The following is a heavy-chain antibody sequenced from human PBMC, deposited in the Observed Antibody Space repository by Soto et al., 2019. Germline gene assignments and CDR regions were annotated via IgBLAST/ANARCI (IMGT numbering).Heavy chain of an antibody. CDR1: GFTFSSYG. CDR3: AKDSPLTAPFDY. V-gene: IGHV3-30*18. J-gene: IGHJ4*02. CDR2: ISYDGSNK. D-gene: IGHD2-21*02. Sequence: GGSLRLSCAASGFTFSSYGMHWVRQAPGKGLEWVAVISYDGSNKYYADSVKGRFTISRDNSKNTLYLQMNSLRAEDTAVYYCAKDSPLTAPFDYWGRGTLVTVSS.